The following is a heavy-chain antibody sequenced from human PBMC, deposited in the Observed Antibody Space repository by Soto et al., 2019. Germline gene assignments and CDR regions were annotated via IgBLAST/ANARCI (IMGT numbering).Heavy chain of an antibody. D-gene: IGHD6-6*01. CDR2: IYYSGST. Sequence: PSETLSLTCTVSGGSISSSSYYWGWIRQPPGKWLEWIGSIYYSGSTYYNPSLKSRVTISVDTSKNQFSLKLSSVTAADTAVYYCATLGAARPFDYWGQGTLVTVYS. V-gene: IGHV4-39*01. CDR1: GGSISSSSYY. CDR3: ATLGAARPFDY. J-gene: IGHJ4*02.